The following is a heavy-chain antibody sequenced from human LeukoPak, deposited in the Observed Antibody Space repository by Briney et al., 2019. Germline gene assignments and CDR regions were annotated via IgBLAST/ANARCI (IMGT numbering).Heavy chain of an antibody. CDR1: GYTFTGYY. CDR2: INPNSGGT. Sequence: AASVKVSCTASGYTFTGYYMHWVRQAPGQGLEWMGWINPNSGGTNYAQKFQGWVTMTRDTSISTAYMELSRLRSDDTAVYYCARARSDRYYYDSSGYYDYWGQGTLVTVSS. V-gene: IGHV1-2*04. D-gene: IGHD3-22*01. CDR3: ARARSDRYYYDSSGYYDY. J-gene: IGHJ4*02.